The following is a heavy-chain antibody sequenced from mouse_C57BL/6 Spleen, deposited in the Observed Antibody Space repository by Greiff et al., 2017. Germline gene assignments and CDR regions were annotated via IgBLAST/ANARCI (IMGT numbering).Heavy chain of an antibody. CDR2: IYPGSGST. D-gene: IGHD1-1*01. CDR1: GYTFTSYW. CDR3: ARSYYYGSSYGYYAMDY. V-gene: IGHV1-55*01. Sequence: VQLQQPGAELVKPGASVKMSCKASGYTFTSYWITWVKQRPGQGLEWIGDIYPGSGSTNYNEKFKSKATLTVDTSSSTAYMQLSSLTSEDSAVYYCARSYYYGSSYGYYAMDYWGQGTSVTVSS. J-gene: IGHJ4*01.